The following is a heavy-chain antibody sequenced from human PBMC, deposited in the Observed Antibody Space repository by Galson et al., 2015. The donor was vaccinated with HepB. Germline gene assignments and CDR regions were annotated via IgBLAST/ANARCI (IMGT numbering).Heavy chain of an antibody. V-gene: IGHV3-7*03. D-gene: IGHD3-10*01. CDR1: GFTFSSYW. CDR3: ARIGFGYGSGSRFPYYYYGMDV. CDR2: IKQEGSEK. Sequence: SLRLSCAASGFTFSSYWMSWVRQAPGKGLEWVANIKQEGSEKYYVDSVKGRFTISRDNAKNSLYLQMNSLRAEDTAVYYCARIGFGYGSGSRFPYYYYGMDVWGQGTTVTVSS. J-gene: IGHJ6*02.